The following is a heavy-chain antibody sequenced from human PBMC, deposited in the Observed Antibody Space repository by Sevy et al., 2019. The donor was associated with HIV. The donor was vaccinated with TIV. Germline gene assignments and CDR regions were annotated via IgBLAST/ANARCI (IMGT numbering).Heavy chain of an antibody. CDR2: FDPEDGET. CDR1: GYTLTQLS. V-gene: IGHV1-24*01. CDR3: ATTKDYYDSSGSPFYY. J-gene: IGHJ4*02. Sequence: ASVKVSCKVSGYTLTQLSMHWVRQAPGKGLEWMGSFDPEDGETLYAQKFQGRVTMTEDTSTNTAYMELSSLRSEDTAVYYCATTKDYYDSSGSPFYYWGQGTLVTVSS. D-gene: IGHD3-22*01.